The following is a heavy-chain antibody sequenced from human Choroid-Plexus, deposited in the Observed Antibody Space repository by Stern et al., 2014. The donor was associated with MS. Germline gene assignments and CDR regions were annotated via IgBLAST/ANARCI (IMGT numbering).Heavy chain of an antibody. CDR1: GFSFGSSG. J-gene: IGHJ5*02. D-gene: IGHD1-26*01. CDR3: AKDLGGRAS. Sequence: QVQLVESRGGVVQPGRSLRLSCAASGFSFGSSGLHWVRQAPGKGLEWVALSSSDGRKKYYADSVKGRFIISRDNSKNTVYLQMNSLRVEDTAVYYCAKDLGGRASWGQGTLVTVSS. CDR2: SSSDGRKK. V-gene: IGHV3-30*18.